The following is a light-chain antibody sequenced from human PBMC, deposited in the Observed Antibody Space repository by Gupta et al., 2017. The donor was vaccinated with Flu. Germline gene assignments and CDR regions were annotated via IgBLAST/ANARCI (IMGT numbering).Light chain of an antibody. CDR3: QQSYSTPGT. CDR1: QSISSY. V-gene: IGKV1-39*01. CDR2: AAS. J-gene: IGKJ4*01. Sequence: PSSLSASVGDRVTITCRASQSISSYLNWYQQKPGKAPKLLIYAASSLQSGVPSRFSGSGSGTDFTLTISSLQPEDFATYYCQQSYSTPGTFGGGTKVEIK.